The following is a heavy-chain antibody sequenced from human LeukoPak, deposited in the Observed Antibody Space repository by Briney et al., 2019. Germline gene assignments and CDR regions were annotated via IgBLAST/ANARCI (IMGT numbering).Heavy chain of an antibody. V-gene: IGHV3-7*01. CDR1: GFTFSSYA. CDR2: IKQDGSEK. CDR3: ARDVGIFDY. Sequence: GGSLRLSCAASGFTFSSYAMSWIRQAPGKGLEWVANIKQDGSEKYYVDSVKGRFTISRDNAKNSLYLQMNSLRAEDTAVYYCARDVGIFDYWGQGTLVTVSS. J-gene: IGHJ4*02. D-gene: IGHD1-14*01.